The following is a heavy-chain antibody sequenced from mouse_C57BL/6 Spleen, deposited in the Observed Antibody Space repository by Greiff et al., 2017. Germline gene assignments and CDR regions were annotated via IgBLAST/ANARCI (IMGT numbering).Heavy chain of an antibody. V-gene: IGHV1-77*01. CDR3: ARSAYGSSYEYAMDD. J-gene: IGHJ4*01. Sequence: QVQLQQSGAELVKPGASVKISCKASGYTFTDSYINWVKQRPGQGLEWICKIGPGSGSTYYTEKFKGKATLTADKSSSTAYMQLSSLTSEDSAVYFCARSAYGSSYEYAMDDWGQGTSVTVSS. CDR2: IGPGSGST. CDR1: GYTFTDSY. D-gene: IGHD1-1*01.